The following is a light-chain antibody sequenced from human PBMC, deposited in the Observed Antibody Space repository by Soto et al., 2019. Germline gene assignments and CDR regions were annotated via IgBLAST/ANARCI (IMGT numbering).Light chain of an antibody. CDR3: QQYGSSPQT. J-gene: IGKJ1*01. V-gene: IGKV3-15*01. Sequence: EIVMTQSPATLSVSTGERATLSCRASQSVSSNLAWYQQKPGQAPRLLIYGASTRATGIPARFSGSGSGTDFTLTINRLEPEDFAVYYCQQYGSSPQTFGQGTKVDIK. CDR1: QSVSSN. CDR2: GAS.